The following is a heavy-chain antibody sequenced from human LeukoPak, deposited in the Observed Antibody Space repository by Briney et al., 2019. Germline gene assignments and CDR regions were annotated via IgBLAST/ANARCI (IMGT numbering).Heavy chain of an antibody. Sequence: SETLSLTCCVSGGSINNYYWSWIRQSPGKGLEWIGYIYYSGTTKYNPSLKSRVSVSVDTSKNQFSLKLSSVTAADTAVYYCARTLSSGYPDYFYYMDVWGKGTTVTISS. D-gene: IGHD3-22*01. V-gene: IGHV4-59*01. CDR1: GGSINNYY. CDR2: IYYSGTT. CDR3: ARTLSSGYPDYFYYMDV. J-gene: IGHJ6*03.